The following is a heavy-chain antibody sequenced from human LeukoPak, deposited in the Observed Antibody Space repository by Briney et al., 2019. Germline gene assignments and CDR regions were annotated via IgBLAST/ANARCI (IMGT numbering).Heavy chain of an antibody. CDR2: ISYDGSNK. CDR3: AKDLVGATEDI. Sequence: GGSLRLSCAASGFTFSSYGMHWVRQAPGKVLEWVAVISYDGSNKYYADSVKGRFTISRDNSKNTLYLQMNSLRAEDTAVYYCAKDLVGATEDIWGQGTMVTVSS. D-gene: IGHD1-26*01. V-gene: IGHV3-30*18. CDR1: GFTFSSYG. J-gene: IGHJ3*02.